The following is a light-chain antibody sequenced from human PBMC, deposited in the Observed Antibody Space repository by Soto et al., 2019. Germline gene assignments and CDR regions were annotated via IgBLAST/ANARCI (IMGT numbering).Light chain of an antibody. CDR2: DAS. CDR1: QSINRH. J-gene: IGKJ4*01. Sequence: EIVLTQSPATLSLSPGERATLSCRASQSINRHLAWYRQKPGQAPRLLIYDASNRATGIPARFSGSGSGTDFTLTISSLEPEDFGVYYCQQYGRTPLTFGGGSKVEIK. CDR3: QQYGRTPLT. V-gene: IGKV3-11*01.